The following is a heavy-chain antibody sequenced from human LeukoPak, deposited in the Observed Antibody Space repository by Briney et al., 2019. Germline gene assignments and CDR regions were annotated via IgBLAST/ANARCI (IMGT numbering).Heavy chain of an antibody. J-gene: IGHJ3*02. CDR3: ARTYSSGIDAFDI. V-gene: IGHV3-7*04. Sequence: GGSLRLSCAASGFTFSSYWMSWVRQAPGKGLEWVANIKQDGSEKYYVDSVKGRFTISRDNAKNSLYLQMSSLRAEDTAVYYCARTYSSGIDAFDIWGQGTMVTVSS. D-gene: IGHD6-19*01. CDR2: IKQDGSEK. CDR1: GFTFSSYW.